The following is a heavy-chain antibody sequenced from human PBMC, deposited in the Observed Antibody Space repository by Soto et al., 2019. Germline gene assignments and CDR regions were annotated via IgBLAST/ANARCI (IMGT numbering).Heavy chain of an antibody. Sequence: GGSLRLSCTASGFTFSSYTMNWVRQAPGKGLEWVSSISGSGGSTYYADSVKGRFTISRDNPENTLYLQMNSLRVEDTAVYYCAKDLSGADCPWGQGTLVTVSS. J-gene: IGHJ5*02. CDR1: GFTFSSYT. CDR2: ISGSGGST. V-gene: IGHV3-23*01. CDR3: AKDLSGADCP. D-gene: IGHD2-21*02.